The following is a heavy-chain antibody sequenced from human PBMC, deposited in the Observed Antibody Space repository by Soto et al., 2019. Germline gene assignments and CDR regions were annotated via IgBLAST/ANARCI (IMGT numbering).Heavy chain of an antibody. D-gene: IGHD3-9*01. CDR1: GGSFSGYY. V-gene: IGHV4-34*01. CDR2: INDRGSI. CDR3: ARESHDILTGPPWVWYFDL. J-gene: IGHJ2*01. Sequence: QVQLQQWGAGPLRPLETLSLTCGVSGGSFSGYYWAWIRQSPGKGLEWIGEINDRGSINYNPSLKSRFSISVAASMNHYSLNLRSAPAADTAVYYCARESHDILTGPPWVWYFDLWGRCTLVTVSS.